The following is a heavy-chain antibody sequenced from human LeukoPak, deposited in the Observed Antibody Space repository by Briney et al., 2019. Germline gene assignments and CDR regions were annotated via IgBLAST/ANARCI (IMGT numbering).Heavy chain of an antibody. CDR3: ARGEGSAWCDC. J-gene: IGHJ5*01. CDR1: GYIFTTYW. V-gene: IGHV5-51*01. CDR2: IYPGDSNA. D-gene: IGHD6-19*01. Sequence: PGESLKISCKASGYIFTTYWIGWVRQMPGKGLEWMGIIYPGDSNARYSPSFQGQVTISADKSISTAYLQWSSLKASDTAMYYCARGEGSAWCDCWGQGTLVTVSS.